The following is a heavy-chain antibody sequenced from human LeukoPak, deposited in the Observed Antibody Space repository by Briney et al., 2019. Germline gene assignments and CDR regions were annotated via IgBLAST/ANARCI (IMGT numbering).Heavy chain of an antibody. CDR1: GFRFSSYG. J-gene: IGHJ4*02. Sequence: QPGGSLRLSCTASGFRFSSYGIHWVRQTPGKGLEWVALVSYDGSNKDYAGSVKGRFTISRDNSKNTVYLQINSLRAEDTAVYYCARAWFGSLDYWGQGTLVTVSS. CDR2: VSYDGSNK. CDR3: ARAWFGSLDY. D-gene: IGHD3-10*01. V-gene: IGHV3-33*01.